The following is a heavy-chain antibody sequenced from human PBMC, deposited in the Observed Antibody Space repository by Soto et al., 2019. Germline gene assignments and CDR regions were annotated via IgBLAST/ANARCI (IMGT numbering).Heavy chain of an antibody. D-gene: IGHD2-21*02. V-gene: IGHV5-51*01. Sequence: GESLKISCKGSGYSFASYCIGWVRQMPGKGLEWMGIIYPADSETRYSPSFQGQVTISVDKSVSTAYLQWNNLKASDTAMYYCARRDYCGGDCFPFDYWGQGTQVTVSS. J-gene: IGHJ4*02. CDR3: ARRDYCGGDCFPFDY. CDR2: IYPADSET. CDR1: GYSFASYC.